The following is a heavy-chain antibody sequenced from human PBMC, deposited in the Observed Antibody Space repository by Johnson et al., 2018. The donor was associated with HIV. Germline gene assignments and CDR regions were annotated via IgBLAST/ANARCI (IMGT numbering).Heavy chain of an antibody. J-gene: IGHJ3*02. CDR3: AKDPVGATWAFDI. D-gene: IGHD1-26*01. V-gene: IGHV3-30*04. CDR1: GFIFSSYA. Sequence: QVQLVESGGGVVQPGRSLRLSCGASGFIFSSYAMHWVRQAPGKGLEWVALISFDGSHKYYADSVKGRFTISRDNSKNTLYLQMNSLRAEDTAVYYCAKDPVGATWAFDIWGQGTMVTVSS. CDR2: ISFDGSHK.